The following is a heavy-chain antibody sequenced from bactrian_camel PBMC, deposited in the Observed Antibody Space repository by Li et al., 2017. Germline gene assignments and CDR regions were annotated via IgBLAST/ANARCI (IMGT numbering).Heavy chain of an antibody. D-gene: IGHD8*01. J-gene: IGHJ4*01. Sequence: VQLVESGGGSVTPGESLRLSCSASGYNYSTYSMAWFRQSPGKEREGVASIDSGGNTRYADSAMGRFTISQENGKKFLYLEMNNLKPEDTAIYFCAAARSNWNADILAAYEYNYWGQGTQVTVS. CDR3: AAARSNWNADILAAYEYNY. CDR2: IDSGGNT. CDR1: GYNYSTYS. V-gene: IGHV3S53*01.